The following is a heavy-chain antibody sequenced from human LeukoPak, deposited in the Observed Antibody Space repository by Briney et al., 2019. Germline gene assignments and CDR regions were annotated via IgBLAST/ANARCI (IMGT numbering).Heavy chain of an antibody. CDR1: GFTFSSYS. CDR2: IKSKTDGGTT. CDR3: TTEGYDYVWGSYRSGFDY. V-gene: IGHV3-15*01. D-gene: IGHD3-16*02. Sequence: PGGSLRLSCAASGFTFSSYSMSWVRQAPGKGLEWVGRIKSKTDGGTTDYAAPVKGRFTISRDDSKNTLYLQMNSLKTEDTAVYYCTTEGYDYVWGSYRSGFDYWGQGTLSPSPQ. J-gene: IGHJ4*02.